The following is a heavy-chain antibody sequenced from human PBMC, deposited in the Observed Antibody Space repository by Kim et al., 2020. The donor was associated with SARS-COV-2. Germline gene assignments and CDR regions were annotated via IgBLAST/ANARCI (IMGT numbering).Heavy chain of an antibody. CDR2: ISSSSSYT. CDR3: ARGTPVATFIFDY. V-gene: IGHV3-11*06. Sequence: GGSLRLSCAASGFTFSDYYMSWIRQAPGKGLEWVSYISSSSSYTNYADSVKGRFTISRDNAKNSLYLQMNSLRAEDTAVYYCARGTPVATFIFDYWGQGTLVTVSS. D-gene: IGHD5-12*01. J-gene: IGHJ4*02. CDR1: GFTFSDYY.